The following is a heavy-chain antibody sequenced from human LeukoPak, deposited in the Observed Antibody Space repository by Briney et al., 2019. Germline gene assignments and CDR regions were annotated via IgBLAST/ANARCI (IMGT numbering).Heavy chain of an antibody. V-gene: IGHV7-4-1*02. Sequence: GASVKVSCKASGGTFSSYAISWVRQAPGQGLEWMGWINTNTGNPTYAQGFTGRFVFSLDTSVSTAYLQISSLKAEDTAVYYCAKAYCTSTSCQGSSADYWGQGTLVTVSS. CDR2: INTNTGNP. CDR3: AKAYCTSTSCQGSSADY. D-gene: IGHD2-2*01. CDR1: GGTFSSYA. J-gene: IGHJ4*02.